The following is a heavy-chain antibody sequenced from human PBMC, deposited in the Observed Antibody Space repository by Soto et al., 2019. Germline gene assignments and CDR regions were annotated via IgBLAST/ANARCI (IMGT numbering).Heavy chain of an antibody. D-gene: IGHD2-2*02. CDR2: INHSGST. CDR3: ARGRYCSSTSCYTKYYYYYGMDV. CDR1: GGSFSGYY. Sequence: SETLSLTCAVYGGSFSGYYWSWIRQPPGKGLEWIGEINHSGSTNYNPSLKSRVTISVDTSKNQFSLKLSSVTAADTAVYYCARGRYCSSTSCYTKYYYYYGMDVRGQGTTVTVSS. J-gene: IGHJ6*02. V-gene: IGHV4-34*01.